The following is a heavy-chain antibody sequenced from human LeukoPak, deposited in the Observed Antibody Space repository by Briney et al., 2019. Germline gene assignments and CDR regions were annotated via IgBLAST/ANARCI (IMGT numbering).Heavy chain of an antibody. J-gene: IGHJ6*03. V-gene: IGHV3-30*02. CDR3: AKGFRNYYYYYYMDV. CDR2: IRYEGSNK. Sequence: PGGSLRLSCAASGFTFSSYGMHWVRQAPGKGLEWVAFIRYEGSNKYYADSVTGRLTLSRDNSKNTLYLQMNSLRAEDTAVYYCAKGFRNYYYYYYMDVWGKGTTVTVSS. CDR1: GFTFSSYG. D-gene: IGHD1-14*01.